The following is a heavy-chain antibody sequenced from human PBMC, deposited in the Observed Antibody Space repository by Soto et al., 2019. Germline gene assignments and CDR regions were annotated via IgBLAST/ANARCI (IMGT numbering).Heavy chain of an antibody. J-gene: IGHJ4*02. D-gene: IGHD5-12*01. Sequence: SETLSLTCTVSGGSINTFYWSWVRLPAGKGLEWIGRIFSSGSTSFNPSLESRVAMSVDTSKNHFSLNLSSVTAADMAVYYCAREGSYSAYNFAHGIQLWSFDFWGQGALVTVSS. CDR1: GGSINTFY. CDR3: AREGSYSAYNFAHGIQLWSFDF. CDR2: IFSSGST. V-gene: IGHV4-4*07.